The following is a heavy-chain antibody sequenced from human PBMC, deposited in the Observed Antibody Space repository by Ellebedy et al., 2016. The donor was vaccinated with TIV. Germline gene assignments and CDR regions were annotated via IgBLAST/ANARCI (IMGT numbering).Heavy chain of an antibody. Sequence: MPSETLSLTCAISGASVSNDNAACHLLRQSPSRGLEWLGRTYYRSTWYNEYAVSVKSRITISPDPSKNQFSLQLNSVTPEDTAVYFCARDPPTSGYDSRSYYYAMDVWGQGTTVTVSS. CDR3: ARDPPTSGYDSRSYYYAMDV. CDR1: GASVSNDNAA. J-gene: IGHJ6*02. V-gene: IGHV6-1*01. D-gene: IGHD5-12*01. CDR2: TYYRSTWYN.